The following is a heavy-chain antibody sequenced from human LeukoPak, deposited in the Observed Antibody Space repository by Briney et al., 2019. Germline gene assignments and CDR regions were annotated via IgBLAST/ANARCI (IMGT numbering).Heavy chain of an antibody. V-gene: IGHV4-38-2*02. J-gene: IGHJ5*02. CDR3: ARSVNWNAAWFDP. CDR2: IYHSGST. D-gene: IGHD4-17*01. Sequence: SEALSLTCTVSGYFISSGYYWGWIRQPPGKGLEWIGSIYHSGSTYYNPSLKSRVTISVDTSKNQFSLKLSSVTAADTAVYYCARSVNWNAAWFDPWGQGTQVTVSS. CDR1: GYFISSGYY.